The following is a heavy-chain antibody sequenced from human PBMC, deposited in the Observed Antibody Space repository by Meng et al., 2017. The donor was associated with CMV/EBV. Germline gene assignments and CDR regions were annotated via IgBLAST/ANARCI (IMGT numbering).Heavy chain of an antibody. J-gene: IGHJ6*02. V-gene: IGHV3-21*06. CDR2: ISSSSAYI. CDR1: GLTFSSYA. CDR3: AGEKNYYFYYSMDV. Sequence: GESLKISCAASGLTFSSYAMNWVRQAPGRGLGRVSSISSSSAYIYYADSVKGRFTISRDNAKNTVFLQMNSLRADDTAVYYCAGEKNYYFYYSMDVWGQGTTVTVSS.